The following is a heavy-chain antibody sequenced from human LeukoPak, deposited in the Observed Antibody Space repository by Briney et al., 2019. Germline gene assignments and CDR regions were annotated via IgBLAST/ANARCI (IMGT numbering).Heavy chain of an antibody. CDR3: ARDPDYGGNYGFFDY. D-gene: IGHD4-23*01. CDR1: GFTVSSNY. CDR2: IYSGGST. V-gene: IGHV3-66*01. Sequence: GGPLRLSCAASGFTVSSNYMSWVRQAPGKGLEWVSVIYSGGSTYYADSVKGRFTISRDNSKNTLYLQMNSLRAEDTAVYYCARDPDYGGNYGFFDYWGQGTLVTVSS. J-gene: IGHJ4*02.